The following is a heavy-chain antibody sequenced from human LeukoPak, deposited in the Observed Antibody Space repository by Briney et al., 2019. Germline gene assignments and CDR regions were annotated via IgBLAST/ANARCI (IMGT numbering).Heavy chain of an antibody. V-gene: IGHV4-39*07. J-gene: IGHJ4*02. Sequence: PSETLSLTCTVSGGSISSSSYYWGWIRQPPGKGLEWIGSIYYSGSTYYNPSLKSRVTISVDTSKNQFSLKLSSVTAADTAVYYCARDRGYSGTYSDYWGQGTLVTVSS. CDR2: IYYSGST. D-gene: IGHD1-26*01. CDR1: GGSISSSSYY. CDR3: ARDRGYSGTYSDY.